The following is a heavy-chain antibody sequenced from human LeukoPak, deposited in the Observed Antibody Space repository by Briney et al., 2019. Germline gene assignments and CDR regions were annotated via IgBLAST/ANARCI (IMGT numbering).Heavy chain of an antibody. CDR3: ARAVGRSGTDAFDI. D-gene: IGHD2-2*01. J-gene: IGHJ3*02. V-gene: IGHV1-8*02. Sequence: GASVTVSCKASGYTFTSYDINWVRQATGQGLEWMGWMNPNSGNTGYAQKFQGWVTMTRDTSISTAYMELSRLRSDDTAVYYCARAVGRSGTDAFDIWGQGTMVTVSS. CDR2: MNPNSGNT. CDR1: GYTFTSYD.